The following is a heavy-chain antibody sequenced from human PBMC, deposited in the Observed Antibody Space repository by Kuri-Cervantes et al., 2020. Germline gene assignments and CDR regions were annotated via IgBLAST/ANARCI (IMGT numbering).Heavy chain of an antibody. J-gene: IGHJ4*02. CDR3: AGESGGVWFGEFY. D-gene: IGHD3-10*01. CDR1: GFTFSSYS. Sequence: GGSLRLSCAASGFTFSSYSMNWVRQAPGKGLEWVSSISSSSSYIYYADSVKGRFTISRDNAKHSLYLQMNSLRAEDTAVYYGAGESGGVWFGEFYWGQGTLVTVSS. CDR2: ISSSSSYI. V-gene: IGHV3-21*04.